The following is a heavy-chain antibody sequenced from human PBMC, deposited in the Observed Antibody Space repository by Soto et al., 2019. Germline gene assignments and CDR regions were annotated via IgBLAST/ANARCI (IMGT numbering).Heavy chain of an antibody. CDR3: AKYQPMTQPRPYFDY. Sequence: PGGSLRLSCAASGFTFSSYAMHWVRQAPGKGLEWVAVISYDGSTFYADSVKGRFTISRDNSRNTLYLQMNSLRAEDTAIYYCAKYQPMTQPRPYFDYWGQGTLVTVSS. CDR2: ISYDGST. CDR1: GFTFSSYA. J-gene: IGHJ4*02. D-gene: IGHD3-22*01. V-gene: IGHV3-30-3*02.